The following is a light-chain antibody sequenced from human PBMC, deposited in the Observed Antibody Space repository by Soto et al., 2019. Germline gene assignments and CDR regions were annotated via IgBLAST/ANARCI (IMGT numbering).Light chain of an antibody. Sequence: EIVLTQSPGTLSLSPGERSTLSCLASQSVSNYLAWYQQKPGQAPRLLIYEASNRASGIPARFSGRGSGTDFTLTISSLEPEDFAVYYCQQRSNWPLTFGGGTKVDI. CDR3: QQRSNWPLT. J-gene: IGKJ4*01. CDR2: EAS. CDR1: QSVSNY. V-gene: IGKV3-11*01.